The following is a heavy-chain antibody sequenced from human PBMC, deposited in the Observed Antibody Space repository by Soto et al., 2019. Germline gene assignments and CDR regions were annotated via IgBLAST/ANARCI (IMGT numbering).Heavy chain of an antibody. V-gene: IGHV3-74*01. J-gene: IGHJ4*02. D-gene: IGHD3-9*01. CDR2: INSDGSST. CDR1: GFTFSSYW. CDR3: ARVLRSPPRTTRNYDILTGYYSKNPGAY. Sequence: HPGGSLRLSCAASGFTFSSYWMHWVRQAPGKGLVWVSRINSDGSSTSYADSVKGRFTISRDNAKNTLYLQMNSLRAEDTAVYYCARVLRSPPRTTRNYDILTGYYSKNPGAYWGQGTLVTVSS.